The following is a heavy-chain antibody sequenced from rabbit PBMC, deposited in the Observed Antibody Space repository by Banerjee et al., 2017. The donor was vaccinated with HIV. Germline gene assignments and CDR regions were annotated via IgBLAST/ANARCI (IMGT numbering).Heavy chain of an antibody. V-gene: IGHV1S45*01. CDR2: INAVTGKA. D-gene: IGHD3-1*01. CDR3: AGDLASVVGWNFGL. CDR1: GFSFSDKAV. Sequence: QEQLVESGGGLVQPEGSLQLSCTASGFSFSDKAVMCWVRQAPGKGLEWIACINAVTGKAVYASWAKGRFTISRTSSTSVTLQMTSLTAADTATYFCAGDLASVVGWNFGLWGQGTLVTVS. J-gene: IGHJ4*01.